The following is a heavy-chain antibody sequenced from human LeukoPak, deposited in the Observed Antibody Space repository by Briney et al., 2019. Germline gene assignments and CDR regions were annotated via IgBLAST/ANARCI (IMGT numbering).Heavy chain of an antibody. D-gene: IGHD7-27*01. CDR3: ARGPPNWGYDY. CDR2: IIPIFGTA. CDR1: GGTFNSYA. J-gene: IGHJ4*02. Sequence: SVKVSCKASGGTFNSYAISWVRQAPGQGLEWMGGIIPIFGTANSAQKFQGRVTITADESTSTAYMELSSLGSEDTAVYYCARGPPNWGYDYWGPGTLVTVSS. V-gene: IGHV1-69*01.